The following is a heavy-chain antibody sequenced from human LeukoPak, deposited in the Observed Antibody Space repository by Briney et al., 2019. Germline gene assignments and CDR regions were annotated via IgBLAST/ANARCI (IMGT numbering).Heavy chain of an antibody. J-gene: IGHJ4*02. CDR1: GFTFDDYA. CDR3: AKGYHYDSSGYYYLDY. V-gene: IGHV3-43*02. CDR2: ITGDGGST. D-gene: IGHD3-22*01. Sequence: GGSLRLSCAASGFTFDDYAMHWVRQAPGKGLEWVSFITGDGGSTYYADSVKGRFIISRDNSKNSLYLQMNSLRTQDTALYYCAKGYHYDSSGYYYLDYWGQGTLDTVSS.